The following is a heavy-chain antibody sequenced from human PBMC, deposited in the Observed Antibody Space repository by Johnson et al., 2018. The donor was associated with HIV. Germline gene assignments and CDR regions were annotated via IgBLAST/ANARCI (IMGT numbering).Heavy chain of an antibody. D-gene: IGHD4-17*01. CDR3: ARESPPWGGDYVGYAFDI. CDR1: GFSFSDYY. Sequence: QEQLVESGGDLVKPGGSLRLSCAASGFSFSDYYMSWIRQAPGKGLQWVSFISSSGVTKYYADSVKGRFTISRDNAKKSLYLQMNSLRAEDTALYYCARESPPWGGDYVGYAFDIWGRGTMVTVSS. J-gene: IGHJ3*02. CDR2: ISSSGVTK. V-gene: IGHV3-11*04.